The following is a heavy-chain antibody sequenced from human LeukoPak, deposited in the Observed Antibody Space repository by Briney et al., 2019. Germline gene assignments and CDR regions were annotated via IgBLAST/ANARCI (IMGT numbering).Heavy chain of an antibody. CDR1: GGSISSSSYY. J-gene: IGHJ4*02. Sequence: SETLSLTCTVSGGSISSSSYYWGWIRQPPGKGLEWIGSIYYSGSTYYNPSLKSRVTISVDTSKNQFSLKLNSVTAADTAVYYCASGRFLEWLFDYWGQGTLVTVSS. CDR3: ASGRFLEWLFDY. D-gene: IGHD3-3*01. CDR2: IYYSGST. V-gene: IGHV4-39*07.